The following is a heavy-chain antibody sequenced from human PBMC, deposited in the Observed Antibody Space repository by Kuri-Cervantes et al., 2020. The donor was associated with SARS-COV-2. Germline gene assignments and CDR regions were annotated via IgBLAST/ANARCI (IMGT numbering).Heavy chain of an antibody. Sequence: GESLKISCAASGFTFTSFAMHWVRQAPGKGLEWVAVISYDGSNKYYADSVKGRFTISRDNSKNTLYLQMNSLRAEDTAVYYCTRERSYYDFWSGYSDNWFDPWSQGTLVTVSS. CDR2: ISYDGSNK. D-gene: IGHD3-3*01. J-gene: IGHJ5*02. CDR1: GFTFTSFA. V-gene: IGHV3-30-3*01. CDR3: TRERSYYDFWSGYSDNWFDP.